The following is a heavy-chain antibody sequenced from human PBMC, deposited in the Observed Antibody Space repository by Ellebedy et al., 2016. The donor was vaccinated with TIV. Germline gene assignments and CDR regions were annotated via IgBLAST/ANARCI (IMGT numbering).Heavy chain of an antibody. CDR3: ANSKYSSSWYEPFKI. J-gene: IGHJ3*02. CDR2: ISWNSGII. D-gene: IGHD6-13*01. CDR1: GFTFDDYA. Sequence: GGSLRLSCAASGFTFDDYAMHWVRQAPGKGLEWVSGISWNSGIIGYADSVKGRFTISRDNAKNSLYLQMNSLRPEDTALYYCANSKYSSSWYEPFKIWGQGTMVTVSS. V-gene: IGHV3-9*01.